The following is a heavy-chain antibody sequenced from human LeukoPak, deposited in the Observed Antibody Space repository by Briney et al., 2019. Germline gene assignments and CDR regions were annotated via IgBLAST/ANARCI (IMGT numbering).Heavy chain of an antibody. V-gene: IGHV3-7*05. CDR2: IKQDGSEK. D-gene: IGHD2-2*01. J-gene: IGHJ4*02. Sequence: GLSLRLSCAASGFTFGSYWMSWVRQAPGKGLEWVANIKQDGSEKYYVDSVKGRFTISRDDAKNSLYLQMNSLRAEDTAVYYCARVPYCSSTSCYAIFDYWGQGALVTVSS. CDR1: GFTFGSYW. CDR3: ARVPYCSSTSCYAIFDY.